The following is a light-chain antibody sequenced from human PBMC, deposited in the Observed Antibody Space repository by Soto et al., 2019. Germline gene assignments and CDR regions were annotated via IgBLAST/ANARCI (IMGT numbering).Light chain of an antibody. CDR1: QTISSW. J-gene: IGKJ1*01. CDR3: KQYNSYWK. CDR2: DAS. Sequence: DIQMTHSPSTLSASVLYIVTITFRSSQTISSWLAWYQQKPGKAPKFLIYDASTLQSGVPSRFSGSGSGTVFTLSISSLQPDDFATYYCKQYNSYWKFGQGTKVDIK. V-gene: IGKV1-5*01.